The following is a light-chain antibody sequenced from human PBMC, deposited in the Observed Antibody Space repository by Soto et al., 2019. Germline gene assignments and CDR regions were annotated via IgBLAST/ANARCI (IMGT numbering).Light chain of an antibody. V-gene: IGKV1-12*01. CDR3: QQYGSSPPIT. CDR1: QGVSDW. Sequence: IQMTASASSVSASVGDSVTSICRSSQGVSDWVAWYQQKPGEAPKLLIYGSSSLLSGVPPRFSGTRSGTDFTLTIRSLQTEDLAVYYCQQYGSSPPITFGPVTRLEIK. J-gene: IGKJ5*01. CDR2: GSS.